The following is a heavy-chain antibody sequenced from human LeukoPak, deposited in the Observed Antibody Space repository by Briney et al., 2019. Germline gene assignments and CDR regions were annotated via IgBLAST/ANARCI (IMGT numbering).Heavy chain of an antibody. V-gene: IGHV4-61*01. D-gene: IGHD2-15*01. CDR2: IYYSGST. CDR1: GGSVSSGSYY. CDR3: AKGGYCSGGSCYARFDY. Sequence: SETLSLTCTVSGGSVSSGSYYWSWIRQPPGKGLEWIGYIYYSGSTNYSPSLKSRVTISVDTSKNQFSLKLSSVTAADTAVYYCAKGGYCSGGSCYARFDYWGQGTLVTVSS. J-gene: IGHJ4*02.